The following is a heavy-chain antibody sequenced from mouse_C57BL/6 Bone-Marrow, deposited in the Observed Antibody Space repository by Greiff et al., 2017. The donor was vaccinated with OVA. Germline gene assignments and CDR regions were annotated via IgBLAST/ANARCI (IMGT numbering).Heavy chain of an antibody. V-gene: IGHV5-6*01. J-gene: IGHJ3*01. CDR2: ISSGGSYT. CDR3: ARQDYYGSSPFAY. CDR1: GFTFSSYG. Sequence: EVKLMESGGDLVKPGGSLKLSCAASGFTFSSYGMSWVRQTPDKRLEWVATISSGGSYTYYPDSVKGRFTISRDKAKNTLYLQMSSLKSEDTAMDYCARQDYYGSSPFAYWGQGTLVTVSA. D-gene: IGHD1-1*01.